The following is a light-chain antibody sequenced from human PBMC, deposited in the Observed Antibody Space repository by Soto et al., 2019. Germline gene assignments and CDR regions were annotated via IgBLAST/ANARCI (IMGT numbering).Light chain of an antibody. V-gene: IGLV2-14*01. CDR2: EVS. J-gene: IGLJ1*01. CDR3: SSYTSSSALGYV. Sequence: QSVLTQPASVSGSPGQSITISCTGTSSDVGDYNYVSWYQQHPGKAPKLMIYEVSNRPSGVSNRFAGSKSGNTASLTISGLQAEDEADYYCSSYTSSSALGYVFGTGTKVTVL. CDR1: SSDVGDYNY.